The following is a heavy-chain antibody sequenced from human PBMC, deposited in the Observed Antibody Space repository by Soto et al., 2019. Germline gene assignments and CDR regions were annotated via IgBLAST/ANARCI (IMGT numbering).Heavy chain of an antibody. D-gene: IGHD3-3*01. CDR3: ARVPYYFWSGYEHYGLDV. CDR1: GFTFSSYS. J-gene: IGHJ6*02. Sequence: EVQLVESGGGLVKPGGSLRLSCAASGFTFSSYSMNWVRQAPGKGLEWVSSIRSSSSYIYYADSVKGRFTISRDNAKISLYLQMNSLRAEDPAVYYCARVPYYFWSGYEHYGLDVWGQGTTVTVSS. V-gene: IGHV3-21*01. CDR2: IRSSSSYI.